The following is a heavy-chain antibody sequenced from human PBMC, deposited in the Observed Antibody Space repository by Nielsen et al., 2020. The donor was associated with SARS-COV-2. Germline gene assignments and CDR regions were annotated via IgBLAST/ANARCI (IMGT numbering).Heavy chain of an antibody. V-gene: IGHV3-9*01. J-gene: IGHJ5*02. CDR2: ISWNSGSI. Sequence: WIRQPPGKGLEWVSGISWNSGSIGYADSVKGRFTISRDNAKNSLYLQMNSLRAEDTALYYCAKDSRYDFWSGYLGNWFDPWGQGTLVTVSS. CDR3: AKDSRYDFWSGYLGNWFDP. D-gene: IGHD3-3*01.